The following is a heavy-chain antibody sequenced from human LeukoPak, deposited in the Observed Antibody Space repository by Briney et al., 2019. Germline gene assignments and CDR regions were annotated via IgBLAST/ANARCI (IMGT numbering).Heavy chain of an antibody. CDR3: VRGRYCSGGTCYPSYDY. CDR1: GXTFSSYE. Sequence: GGSLRLSFAASGXTFSSYEMNWVRQAPGKGLECVSYITSSGNTIYCADSVKGRFTISRDNAKYSLYLQMNSLRAEDTAVYYCVRGRYCSGGTCYPSYDYWGQGTLVTVSS. J-gene: IGHJ4*02. CDR2: ITSSGNTI. D-gene: IGHD2-15*01. V-gene: IGHV3-48*03.